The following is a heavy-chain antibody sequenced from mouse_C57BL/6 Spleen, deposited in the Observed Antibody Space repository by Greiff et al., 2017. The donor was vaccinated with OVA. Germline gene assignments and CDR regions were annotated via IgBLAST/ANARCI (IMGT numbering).Heavy chain of an antibody. V-gene: IGHV5-4*01. CDR1: GFTFSSYA. CDR2: ISDGGSYT. CDR3: ARDLGYGNYDWFAY. D-gene: IGHD2-10*02. Sequence: EVHLVESGGGLVKPGGSLKLSCAASGFTFSSYAMSWVRQTPEKRLEWVATISDGGSYTYYPDNVKGRFTISRDNAKNNLYRQMSHLKSEDTAMYYCARDLGYGNYDWFAYWGQGTLVTVSA. J-gene: IGHJ3*01.